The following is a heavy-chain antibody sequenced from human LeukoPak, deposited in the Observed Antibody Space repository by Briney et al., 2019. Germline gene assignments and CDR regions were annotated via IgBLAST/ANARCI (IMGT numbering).Heavy chain of an antibody. D-gene: IGHD3-22*01. J-gene: IGHJ4*02. CDR1: GGSISSGGYY. CDR2: IYHSGST. V-gene: IGHV4-30-2*01. Sequence: SETLSLTCTVSGGSISSGGYYWSWIRQPPGKGLGWIGYIYHSGSTYYNPSLKSRVTISVDRSKNQFSLKLSSVTAADTAVYYCARYYYDSSGYLLGSDYWGQGALVTVSS. CDR3: ARYYYDSSGYLLGSDY.